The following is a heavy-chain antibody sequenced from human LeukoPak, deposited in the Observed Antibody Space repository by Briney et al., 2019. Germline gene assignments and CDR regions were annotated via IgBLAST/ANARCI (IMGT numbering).Heavy chain of an antibody. CDR3: ATGSYYDSRGYYTFGH. D-gene: IGHD3-22*01. Sequence: GGSLRLSCAASGFTFSRYWMHWVRQAPGNGLVWVSRINGDGSTTSYADSVKGGFTISRDNANNTLYLKMKSLRAEDRAVYYCATGSYYDSRGYYTFGHWGPGTLVTVSS. CDR2: INGDGSTT. CDR1: GFTFSRYW. J-gene: IGHJ1*01. V-gene: IGHV3-74*01.